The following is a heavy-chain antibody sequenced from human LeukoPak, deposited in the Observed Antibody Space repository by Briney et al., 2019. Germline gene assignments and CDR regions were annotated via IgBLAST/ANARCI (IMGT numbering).Heavy chain of an antibody. V-gene: IGHV4-59*01. CDR2: IYYSGST. CDR1: GGSISSYY. CDR3: ARAGWFGELAAPFDP. Sequence: PSETLSLTCTVSGGSISSYYWSWIRQPPGKGLEWIGYIYYSGSTNYNPSLKSRVTISVDTSKSQFSLKLSSVTAADTAVYYCARAGWFGELAAPFDPWGQGTLVTVSS. J-gene: IGHJ5*02. D-gene: IGHD3-10*01.